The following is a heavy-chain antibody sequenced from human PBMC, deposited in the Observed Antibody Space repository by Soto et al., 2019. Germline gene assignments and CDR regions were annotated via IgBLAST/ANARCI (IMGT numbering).Heavy chain of an antibody. CDR1: GGAFSGYY. J-gene: IGHJ4*02. Sequence: QVQLQQWGAGLLKPSATLSLTCAVYGGAFSGYYWSWIRQPPGKGLEWIGEINHSGSTNYNPSLKSRVTITVDTSKNQFSLKLSSVTAADTAVYYCARWGGPPGVLDYWGQGTLVTVSS. CDR3: ARWGGPPGVLDY. CDR2: INHSGST. D-gene: IGHD3-16*01. V-gene: IGHV4-34*01.